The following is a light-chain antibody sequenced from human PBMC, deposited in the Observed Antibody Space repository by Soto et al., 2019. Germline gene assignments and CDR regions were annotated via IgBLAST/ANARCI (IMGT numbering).Light chain of an antibody. J-gene: IGKJ1*01. CDR1: QSISSW. CDR2: DAS. CDR3: QQYNSYSPPT. Sequence: DIQMTQSPSTLSASVGDRVTITCRASQSISSWLAWYQQKPGKAPKLLIYDASRLESGVPSRFSGSGSGTQFTLPIRRLQPDDFATYYCQQYNSYSPPTFGQGPKVEI. V-gene: IGKV1-5*01.